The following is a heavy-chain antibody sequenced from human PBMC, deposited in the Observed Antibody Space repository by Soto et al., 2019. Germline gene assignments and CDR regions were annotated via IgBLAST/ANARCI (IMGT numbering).Heavy chain of an antibody. CDR3: ASFLTYSGSFFFDY. D-gene: IGHD1-26*01. CDR1: GGSISSYY. Sequence: PSETLSLTCTVSGGSISSYYWSWIRQPPGKGLEWIGYIYYSGSTNYNPSLKSRVTISVDTSKNQFSLKLSSVTAADTAVYYCASFLTYSGSFFFDYWGQGTLVTVSS. J-gene: IGHJ4*02. V-gene: IGHV4-59*01. CDR2: IYYSGST.